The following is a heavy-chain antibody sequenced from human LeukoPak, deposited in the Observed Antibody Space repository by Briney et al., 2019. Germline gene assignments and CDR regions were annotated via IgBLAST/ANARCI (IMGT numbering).Heavy chain of an antibody. J-gene: IGHJ4*02. CDR2: IYYSGST. V-gene: IGHV4-59*08. D-gene: IGHD5-18*01. CDR3: ARHVTMDTATVGL. Sequence: SETLSLTCTVSGGSISSYYWSWIRQPPGKGLEWIGYIYYSGSTNYSPSLKSRVTISVDTSKNQFSLKLSSVTAADTAVYYCARHVTMDTATVGLWGQGTLVTVSS. CDR1: GGSISSYY.